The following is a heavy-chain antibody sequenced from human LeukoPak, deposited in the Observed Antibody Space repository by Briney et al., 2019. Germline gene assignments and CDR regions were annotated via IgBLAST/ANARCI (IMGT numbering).Heavy chain of an antibody. Sequence: PSETLSLTCTVSGYSISSGYYWGWIRQPPGKGLEWIGSIYHSGSTYYNPSLKSRVTISVDTSKNQFSLKLSSVTAPDTAVYYCARRTTIFGVVTKYYFDYWGQGTLVTVSS. V-gene: IGHV4-38-2*02. J-gene: IGHJ4*02. CDR3: ARRTTIFGVVTKYYFDY. D-gene: IGHD3-3*01. CDR2: IYHSGST. CDR1: GYSISSGYY.